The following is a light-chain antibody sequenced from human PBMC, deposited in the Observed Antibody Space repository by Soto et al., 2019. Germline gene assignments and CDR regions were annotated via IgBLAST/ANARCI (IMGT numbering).Light chain of an antibody. J-gene: IGKJ4*01. CDR1: QDIGNF. V-gene: IGKV1-39*01. CDR2: AAS. Sequence: DIQMTQSPSSLSASVGDIVTITFRASQDIGNFLNWYQQKPGEAPKLLIYAASTLQSGVPSRFSGSGSGTDFTLTISCLQSEDFATYYCQQYYSFPLTFGGGTKVDIK. CDR3: QQYYSFPLT.